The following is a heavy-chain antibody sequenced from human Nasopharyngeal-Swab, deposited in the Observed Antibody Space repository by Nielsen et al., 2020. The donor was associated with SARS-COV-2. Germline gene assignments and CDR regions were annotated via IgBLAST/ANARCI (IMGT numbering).Heavy chain of an antibody. D-gene: IGHD4-17*01. V-gene: IGHV3-21*06. J-gene: IGHJ5*01. Sequence: LSLTCAASGFTFSSYTMNWVRQAPGKGLEWVSSISPTSDYIYYAESVKGRFTISRDNAKNSLFLQMSSLRAEETAIYYCVRGSYGHYDSWGQGALITVSS. CDR1: GFTFSSYT. CDR2: ISPTSDYI. CDR3: VRGSYGHYDS.